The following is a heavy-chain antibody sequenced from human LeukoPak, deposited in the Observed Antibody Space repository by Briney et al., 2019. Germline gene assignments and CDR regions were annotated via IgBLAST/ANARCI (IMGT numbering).Heavy chain of an antibody. CDR2: ITSNSGCV. J-gene: IGHJ4*02. V-gene: IGHV3-9*03. D-gene: IGHD2-2*01. CDR3: VQDSYAISSSGSTFAS. Sequence: GGSLRLSCTVSGFIFEDYAMHWVRHVPGKGLEWVSSITSNSGCVAYADSVKGRFSISRDNAKNSLYLQMNSLRTEDMAVYYCVQDSYAISSSGSTFASWGQGTLVTVSS. CDR1: GFIFEDYA.